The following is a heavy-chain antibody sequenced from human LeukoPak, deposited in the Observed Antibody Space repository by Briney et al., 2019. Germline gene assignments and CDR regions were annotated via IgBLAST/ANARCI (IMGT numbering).Heavy chain of an antibody. Sequence: GGALRHSFAASGFTFSSYGMHWGRQAPGKGLGCVAFSSYDGSNKYYADSVKGRFTISRDNAKNLLYLQMNSLRAKDTAVYYCARERPPWVSFNWFDPWGQGTLVTVSS. CDR2: SSYDGSNK. V-gene: IGHV3-30*03. J-gene: IGHJ5*02. CDR3: ARERPPWVSFNWFDP. D-gene: IGHD2-8*01. CDR1: GFTFSSYG.